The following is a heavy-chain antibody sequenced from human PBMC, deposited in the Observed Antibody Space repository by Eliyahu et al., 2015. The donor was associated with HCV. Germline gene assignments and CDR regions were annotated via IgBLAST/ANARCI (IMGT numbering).Heavy chain of an antibody. CDR3: ARETYXGSGPHTMDV. CDR2: IYYSGST. V-gene: IGHV4-59*11. CDR1: GASITSHY. D-gene: IGHD3-10*01. J-gene: IGHJ6*02. Sequence: LVKPSETLSLTCIVSGASITSHYWSWIRQPPGKGLEWIGYIYYSGSTNYNPSLKXRVTITLDTSENHFSLKMTSVTAADTAVYYCARETYXGSGPHTMDVWGQGTTVTVSS.